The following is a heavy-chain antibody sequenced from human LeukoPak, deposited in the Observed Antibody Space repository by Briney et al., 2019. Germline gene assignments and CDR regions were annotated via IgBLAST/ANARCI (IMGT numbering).Heavy chain of an antibody. Sequence: PGGSLRLSCAASGFTFSNYAMTWVRQAPGKGLEWVSYISSSGSTIYYADSVKGRFTISRDNAKNSLYLQMNSLRAEDTAVYYCAELGITMIGGVWGKGTTVTISS. V-gene: IGHV3-48*03. CDR2: ISSSGSTI. CDR3: AELGITMIGGV. CDR1: GFTFSNYA. D-gene: IGHD3-10*02. J-gene: IGHJ6*04.